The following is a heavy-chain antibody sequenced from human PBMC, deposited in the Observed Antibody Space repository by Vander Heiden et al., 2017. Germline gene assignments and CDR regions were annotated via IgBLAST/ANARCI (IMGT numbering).Heavy chain of an antibody. D-gene: IGHD2-2*01. V-gene: IGHV4-59*08. CDR3: ASIGYCSSTSCYFAAGRNY. J-gene: IGHJ4*02. CDR2: IYDSGST. CDR1: GGSIRSYY. Sequence: QVQLQESGPGLVKPSETLSLTCPVSGGSIRSYYWSWIRQPPGKGLEWIGHIYDSGSTNYNPSLKSRVTISTDTSKNQFSLKVRSVTAADTAVYYCASIGYCSSTSCYFAAGRNYWGRGTLVTVSS.